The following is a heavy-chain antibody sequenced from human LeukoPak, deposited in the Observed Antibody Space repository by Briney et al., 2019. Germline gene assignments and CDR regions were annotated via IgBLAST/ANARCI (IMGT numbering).Heavy chain of an antibody. CDR1: GGSFSGYY. CDR2: INHSGST. V-gene: IGHV4-34*01. Sequence: PSETLSLTCAVYGGSFSGYYWSWIRQPPGKGLEWIGEINHSGSTNYNPSLKSRVTISVDTSKNQFSLKLSSVTAADTAVYYCARVEAWPYNWFDPWGQGTLVTVSS. J-gene: IGHJ5*02. CDR3: ARVEAWPYNWFDP. D-gene: IGHD5-24*01.